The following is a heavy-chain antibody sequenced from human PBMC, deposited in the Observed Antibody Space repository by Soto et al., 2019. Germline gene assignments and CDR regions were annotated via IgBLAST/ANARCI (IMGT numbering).Heavy chain of an antibody. Sequence: GGSLRLSCAASGFTFSNYAMSWVRQAPGKGLEWVSAISGSGSSTYYAESVKGRFTISRDESKKTLYLQMNSLRAEDTALYYCAKDKELPRYYYDSSGSGAFDIWGQGTMVTVSS. D-gene: IGHD3-22*01. CDR2: ISGSGSST. V-gene: IGHV3-23*01. CDR1: GFTFSNYA. CDR3: AKDKELPRYYYDSSGSGAFDI. J-gene: IGHJ3*02.